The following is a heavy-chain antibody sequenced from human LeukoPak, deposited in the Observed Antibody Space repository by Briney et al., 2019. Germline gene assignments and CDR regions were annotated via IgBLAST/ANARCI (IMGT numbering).Heavy chain of an antibody. CDR1: GFTFDDYT. D-gene: IGHD6-19*01. V-gene: IGHV3-43*01. CDR2: ISWDGGST. Sequence: GGSLRLSCAASGFTFDDYTTHWVRQAPGKGLEWVSLISWDGGSTYYADSVKGRFTISRDNSKNSLYLQMNSLRTEDTALYYCALIAVAGTRAPDYWGQGTLVTVSS. J-gene: IGHJ4*02. CDR3: ALIAVAGTRAPDY.